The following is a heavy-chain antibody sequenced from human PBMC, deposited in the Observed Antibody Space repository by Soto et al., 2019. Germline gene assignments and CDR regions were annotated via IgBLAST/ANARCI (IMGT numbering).Heavy chain of an antibody. CDR2: IYYSGST. Sequence: SETLSLTCTVSGGSISSSSYYWGWIRQPPGKGLGWIGSIYYSGSTYYNPSLKSRVTISVDTSKSQFFLRLTSVTAADTAMYYCARSLSSSSGYFDPWGQGTLVTVSS. J-gene: IGHJ5*02. CDR1: GGSISSSSYY. V-gene: IGHV4-39*01. CDR3: ARSLSSSSGYFDP. D-gene: IGHD6-6*01.